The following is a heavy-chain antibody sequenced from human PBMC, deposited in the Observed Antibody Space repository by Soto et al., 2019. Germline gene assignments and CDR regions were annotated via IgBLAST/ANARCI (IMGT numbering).Heavy chain of an antibody. CDR2: INHSGST. CDR3: ARGRLWFGQNWFDP. D-gene: IGHD3-10*01. CDR1: GGSFSGYY. V-gene: IGHV4-34*01. J-gene: IGHJ5*02. Sequence: PSETLSLTCAVYGGSFSGYYWSWIRQPPGKGLEWIGEINHSGSTNYNPSLKSRVTISVDTSKNQFSLKLSSVTAADTAVYYCARGRLWFGQNWFDPWGQGTLVTVSS.